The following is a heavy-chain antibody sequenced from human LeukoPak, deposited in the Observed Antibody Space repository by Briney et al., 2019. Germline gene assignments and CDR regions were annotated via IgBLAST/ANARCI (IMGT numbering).Heavy chain of an antibody. CDR3: ARHDEDCNCDYCFLLSFDH. CDR2: IYYTGRT. J-gene: IGHJ4*01. D-gene: IGHD4-17*01. CDR1: GGSVSNYY. Sequence: SETLSLTCTVSGGSVSNYYWSWIRQPPGEGLEWIGYIYYTGRTDYNPSLRGRLTMSVDTSKNQFSLRLNSVTAADTPVYFCARHDEDCNCDYCFLLSFDHWGHGALLSVSS. V-gene: IGHV4-59*08.